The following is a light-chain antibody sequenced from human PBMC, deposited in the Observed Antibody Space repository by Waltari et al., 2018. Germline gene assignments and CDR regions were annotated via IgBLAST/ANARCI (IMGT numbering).Light chain of an antibody. CDR2: RSN. V-gene: IGLV1-47*01. J-gene: IGLJ3*02. Sequence: QSVLTQPPSASGTPGRRVTISCSGSSSNIGSNYVYWYQQPPGTAPKLLLYRSNQRPSGVPDRFSGSKSGTSASLAISGLRSEDEADYYCAAWDDNLSGGVFGGGTKLTVL. CDR3: AAWDDNLSGGV. CDR1: SSNIGSNY.